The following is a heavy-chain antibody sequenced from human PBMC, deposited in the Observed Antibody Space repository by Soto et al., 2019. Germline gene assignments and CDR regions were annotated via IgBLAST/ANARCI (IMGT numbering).Heavy chain of an antibody. J-gene: IGHJ4*02. Sequence: WGSLRLSCAASGFTFSSYAMSWVRQAPGKGLEWVSAISVSVGSTYYADSVKGRFTISRDNSKNTLYLQMNSLRAEDTAVYYCAKIGAGGDCSYCEYWGQGSLVSVSS. V-gene: IGHV3-23*01. CDR1: GFTFSSYA. D-gene: IGHD3-16*01. CDR3: AKIGAGGDCSYCEY. CDR2: ISVSVGST.